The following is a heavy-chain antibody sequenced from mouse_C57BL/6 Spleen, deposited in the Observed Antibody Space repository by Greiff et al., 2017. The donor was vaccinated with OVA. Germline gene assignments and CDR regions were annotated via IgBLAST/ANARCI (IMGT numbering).Heavy chain of an antibody. CDR2: ISYDGSN. CDR1: GYSITSGYY. CDR3: ARDPLITTVVASYYFDY. J-gene: IGHJ2*01. V-gene: IGHV3-6*01. D-gene: IGHD1-1*01. Sequence: EVKVEESGPGLVKPSQSLSLTCSVTGYSITSGYYWNWIRQFPGNKLEWMGYISYDGSNNYNPSLKNRISITRDTSKNQFFLKLNSVTTEDTATYYCARDPLITTVVASYYFDYWGQGTTLTVSS.